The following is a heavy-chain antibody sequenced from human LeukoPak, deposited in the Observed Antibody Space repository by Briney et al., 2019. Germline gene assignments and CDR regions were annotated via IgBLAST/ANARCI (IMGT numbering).Heavy chain of an antibody. Sequence: PGGSLRLSCAASGFTFSSYAMSWVRQAPGKGLEWVSAISGSGGSTYYADSVKGRFTISRDNSKNTLYLQMNSLRAEDTAVYYCAKGRAIAAAGTRNYYYGMDVWGQGTTVTVS. CDR1: GFTFSSYA. CDR3: AKGRAIAAAGTRNYYYGMDV. V-gene: IGHV3-23*01. D-gene: IGHD6-13*01. J-gene: IGHJ6*02. CDR2: ISGSGGST.